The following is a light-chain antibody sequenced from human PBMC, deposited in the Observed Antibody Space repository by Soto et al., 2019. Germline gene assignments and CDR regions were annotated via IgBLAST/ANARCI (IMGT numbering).Light chain of an antibody. V-gene: IGKV3-11*01. CDR3: QQRRNWPPLT. CDR2: DAS. J-gene: IGKJ4*01. CDR1: QNVDIY. Sequence: ETVLTQSPATLSLSPGERATLSCRASQNVDIYLAWYQQKPGQAPRLLIYDASNRAAGIPARFSGSGSVTDFTLTISSLEPEDFGVYYCQQRRNWPPLTFGGGTKVEIK.